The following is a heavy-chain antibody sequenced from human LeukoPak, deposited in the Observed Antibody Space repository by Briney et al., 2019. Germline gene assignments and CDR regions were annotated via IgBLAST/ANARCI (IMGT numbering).Heavy chain of an antibody. D-gene: IGHD2-2*01. V-gene: IGHV3-53*01. CDR1: GFTVSTYY. CDR2: IYSGGST. J-gene: IGHJ4*02. CDR3: ARGLGYCTSTTCLLPFDY. Sequence: PGGSLRLSCAASGFTVSTYYMTWVRQAPGKGLECASVIYSGGSTYYADSVKGRFTVSRDNSKNTLYLQMNSLSAEDTAMYYCARGLGYCTSTTCLLPFDYWGQGTLVTVSS.